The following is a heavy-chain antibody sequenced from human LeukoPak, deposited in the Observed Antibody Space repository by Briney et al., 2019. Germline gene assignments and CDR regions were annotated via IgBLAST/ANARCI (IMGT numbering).Heavy chain of an antibody. D-gene: IGHD1-26*01. Sequence: PSETLSLTCTVSGGSISSYYWSWIRQPPGKGLEWIGYIYYSGSTNYNPSLKSRVTISGDTSKNQFSLKLSSVTAADTAVYYCGSSFTVGATLFGYFDYWGQGTLVTVSP. CDR3: GSSFTVGATLFGYFDY. V-gene: IGHV4-59*01. CDR2: IYYSGST. CDR1: GGSISSYY. J-gene: IGHJ4*02.